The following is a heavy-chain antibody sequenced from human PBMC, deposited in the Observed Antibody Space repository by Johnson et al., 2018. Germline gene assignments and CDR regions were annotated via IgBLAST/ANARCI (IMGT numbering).Heavy chain of an antibody. CDR2: IGTAGDT. J-gene: IGHJ3*02. V-gene: IGHV3-13*01. CDR1: GFTFSTHD. D-gene: IGHD3-22*01. Sequence: VQLVESGGGVVQPGRSXRLSCTASGFTFSTHDMHWVRQTTGKSLEWVSAIGTAGDTHYPASVKGRFTISRENAQNSLYLQMNSLSVADTAVYYCARGYYYDSSGYYSRGAFDIWGQGTVVTVSS. CDR3: ARGYYYDSSGYYSRGAFDI.